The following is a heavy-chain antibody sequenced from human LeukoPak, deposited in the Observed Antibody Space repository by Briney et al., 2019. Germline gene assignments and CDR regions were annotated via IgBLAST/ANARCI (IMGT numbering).Heavy chain of an antibody. CDR1: GYTFDGYY. CDR3: ARGLEDYYYMDV. V-gene: IGHV1-2*06. CDR2: INPKSGGT. J-gene: IGHJ6*03. Sequence: ASVKVSCKASGYTFDGYYMHWVRQAPGQGLEWMGRINPKSGGTNYAQKFQGRVTMTRDTSISTAYMELSRMRSDGTAVYYCARGLEDYYYMDVWGEGTTVTVSS. D-gene: IGHD5-24*01.